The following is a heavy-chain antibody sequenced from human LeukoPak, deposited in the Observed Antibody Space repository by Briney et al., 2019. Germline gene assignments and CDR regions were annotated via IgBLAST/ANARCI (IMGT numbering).Heavy chain of an antibody. V-gene: IGHV4-30-4*01. CDR2: IYCSGST. CDR3: ASQPAGYYYGSGSYHYFDY. CDR1: GGSISSGDCY. J-gene: IGHJ4*02. Sequence: SETLSLTCTVSGGSISSGDCYWSWIRQPPGKGLEWIGYIYCSGSTYYNPSLKSRVTISVDTSKNQFSLKLSSVTAADTAVYYCASQPAGYYYGSGSYHYFDYWGQGTLVTVSS. D-gene: IGHD3-10*01.